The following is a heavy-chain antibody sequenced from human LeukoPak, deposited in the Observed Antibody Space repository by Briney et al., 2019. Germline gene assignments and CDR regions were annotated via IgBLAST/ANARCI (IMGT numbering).Heavy chain of an antibody. Sequence: ASVKLSCKSSGYTFTGYYMHWVRQPPGQGLELMGWFNLNSGGTNYAQTFQGRVTMTWDTSSSTAYMELSRLRSDDTAVYYCARDSGYYDSSVNYWGQGTLVTVSS. V-gene: IGHV1-2*02. CDR3: ARDSGYYDSSVNY. CDR1: GYTFTGYY. J-gene: IGHJ4*02. D-gene: IGHD3-22*01. CDR2: FNLNSGGT.